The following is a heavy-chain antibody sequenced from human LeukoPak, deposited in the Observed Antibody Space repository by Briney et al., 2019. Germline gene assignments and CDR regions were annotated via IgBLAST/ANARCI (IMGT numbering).Heavy chain of an antibody. CDR1: GGSISSSSYY. J-gene: IGHJ4*02. CDR2: IYYSGST. CDR3: ARDITSGEQQLATEPFDY. V-gene: IGHV4-39*07. Sequence: SETLSLTCTVSGGSISSSSYYWGWIRQPPGKGLEWIGSIYYSGSTYYNPSLKSRVTISVDTSKNQFSLKLSSVTAADTAVYYCARDITSGEQQLATEPFDYWGQGTLVTVSS. D-gene: IGHD6-13*01.